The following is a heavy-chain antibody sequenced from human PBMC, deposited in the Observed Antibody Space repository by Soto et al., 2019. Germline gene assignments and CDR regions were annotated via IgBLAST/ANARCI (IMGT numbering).Heavy chain of an antibody. Sequence: PGESLKISCKASGYSFTTDWIGWVRQMPGKGLEWMGIIYPGDSDTRYSPSFQGQVTVSADKSISTAYLQWSSLKASDTAMYYCARYWHSYSANYLRGMDVWGPGTRVTVSS. CDR1: GYSFTTDW. CDR2: IYPGDSDT. CDR3: ARYWHSYSANYLRGMDV. V-gene: IGHV5-51*01. J-gene: IGHJ6*02. D-gene: IGHD5-18*01.